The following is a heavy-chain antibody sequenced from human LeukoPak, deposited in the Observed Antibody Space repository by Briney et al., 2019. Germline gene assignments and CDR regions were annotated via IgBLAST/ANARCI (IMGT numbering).Heavy chain of an antibody. Sequence: PGRSLRLSCAASGFTFSNFGMHWVRQAPGKGLEWVAVIWSDGSDKYYADSVEGRFTISRDSSKNTLYLQMNSLRAEDTAVYYCARRRYSGYDFDYWGQGTLVTVSS. V-gene: IGHV3-33*01. CDR2: IWSDGSDK. CDR1: GFTFSNFG. J-gene: IGHJ4*02. CDR3: ARRRYSGYDFDY. D-gene: IGHD5-12*01.